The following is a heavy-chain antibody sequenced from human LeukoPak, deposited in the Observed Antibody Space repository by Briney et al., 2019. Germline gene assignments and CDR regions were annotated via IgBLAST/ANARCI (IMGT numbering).Heavy chain of an antibody. CDR2: ITNDGSST. CDR3: ARDGFGTGSN. CDR1: GLTFSSHW. Sequence: GGSLRLSCAASGLTFSSHWMHWVRQAPGKGLVWVSRITNDGSSTTYADSVKGRFTISRDNAKNSLYLQMNTLRADDTAVYYCARDGFGTGSNWGQGTLVTVSS. D-gene: IGHD3-16*01. J-gene: IGHJ4*02. V-gene: IGHV3-74*01.